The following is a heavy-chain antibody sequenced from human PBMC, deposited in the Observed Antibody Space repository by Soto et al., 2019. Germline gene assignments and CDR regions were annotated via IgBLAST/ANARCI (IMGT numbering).Heavy chain of an antibody. Sequence: PSETLSLTCTVSGGSISSGGYYWSWIRQHPGKGLEWIGYIYYSGSTNYNPSLKSRVTISVDTSKNQFSLKLSSVTAADTAVYYCARVSGWRKGWFDPWGQGTLVTVSS. V-gene: IGHV4-61*08. J-gene: IGHJ5*02. CDR1: GGSISSGGYY. D-gene: IGHD6-19*01. CDR2: IYYSGST. CDR3: ARVSGWRKGWFDP.